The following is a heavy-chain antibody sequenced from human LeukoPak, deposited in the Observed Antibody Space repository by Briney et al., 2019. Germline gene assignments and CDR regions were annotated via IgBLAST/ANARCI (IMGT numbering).Heavy chain of an antibody. CDR2: ISSSSYI. D-gene: IGHD3-3*01. CDR3: ARDFTRYDFWSGEFASY. Sequence: MTGGSLRLSCAASGFTLSSYSMNWVRQAPGKGLEWVSSISSSSYIYYADSVKGRFTISRDNAKNSLYLQMNSLRAEDTAVYYCARDFTRYDFWSGEFASYWGQGTLVTVSS. J-gene: IGHJ4*02. CDR1: GFTLSSYS. V-gene: IGHV3-21*01.